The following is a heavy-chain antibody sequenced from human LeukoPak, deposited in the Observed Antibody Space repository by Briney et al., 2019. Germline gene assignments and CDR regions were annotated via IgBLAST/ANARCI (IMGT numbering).Heavy chain of an antibody. CDR2: INSGNGNT. Sequence: GASVKVSCKASGYTFTNYAIHWVRQAPGQRLEWMGWINSGNGNTKYSQKFQDRITISRDTSASTAYMELSSLRSEDTAVYYCARDRVRDGYNPGGDWGQGTLVTVSS. V-gene: IGHV1-3*01. J-gene: IGHJ4*02. CDR1: GYTFTNYA. CDR3: ARDRVRDGYNPGGD. D-gene: IGHD5-24*01.